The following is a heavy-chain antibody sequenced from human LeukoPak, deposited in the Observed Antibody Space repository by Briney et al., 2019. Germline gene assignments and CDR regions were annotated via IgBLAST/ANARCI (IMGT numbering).Heavy chain of an antibody. CDR3: TRSSSSRHNWFDP. V-gene: IGHV3-73*01. Sequence: GGSLRLSCAASGFNFSGSAMHWDRQASGKGLEWVGRIRGKANSYATAYAVSVKGRFTISRDDSKNTAYLQMNSLKTEDTAVYYCTRSSSSRHNWFDPWGQGTLVTVSS. CDR1: GFNFSGSA. CDR2: IRGKANSYAT. D-gene: IGHD6-13*01. J-gene: IGHJ5*02.